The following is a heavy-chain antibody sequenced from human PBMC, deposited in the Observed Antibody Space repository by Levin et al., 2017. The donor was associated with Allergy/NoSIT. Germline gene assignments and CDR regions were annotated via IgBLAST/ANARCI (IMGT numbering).Heavy chain of an antibody. Sequence: LGESLKISCQGSGYSFISYWIAWVRQMPGKGLEWMGSVYPADSDATYNPSFLGQVSLSVDKSFNTAYLQWSRLKPSDTAMYYCAKIDSHSGYGMNVWGQGTPVTVSS. J-gene: IGHJ6*02. D-gene: IGHD2-15*01. V-gene: IGHV5-51*01. CDR3: AKIDSHSGYGMNV. CDR1: GYSFISYW. CDR2: VYPADSDA.